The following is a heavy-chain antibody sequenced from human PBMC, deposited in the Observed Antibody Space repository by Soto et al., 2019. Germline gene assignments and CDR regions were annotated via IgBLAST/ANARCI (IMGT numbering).Heavy chain of an antibody. CDR3: AKEAAAGLYYYYGMDV. Sequence: GGSLRLSCAASGFTFSRYSMNWVRQAPGKGLEWVSSISSGSSYIYYAASVKGRFTISRDNAKNSLYLQMNSLRAEDTAVYYCAKEAAAGLYYYYGMDVWGQGTTVTVSS. J-gene: IGHJ6*02. V-gene: IGHV3-21*01. D-gene: IGHD6-13*01. CDR1: GFTFSRYS. CDR2: ISSGSSYI.